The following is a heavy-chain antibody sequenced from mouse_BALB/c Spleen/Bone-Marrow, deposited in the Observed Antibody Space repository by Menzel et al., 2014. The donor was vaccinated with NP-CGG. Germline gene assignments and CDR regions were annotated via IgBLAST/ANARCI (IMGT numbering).Heavy chain of an antibody. CDR2: IRNKANGYTT. Sequence: EVKLLEPGVHLVQPGVSLRLSCATSRFTFTDYYTSWVCKLPGKALDWLGFIRNKANGYTTEYSASVKGRFTNSRGNYQNILFLQKNTLRTEDSDTYYCTRVSGSYVRFAYWGHRALVAISA. V-gene: IGHV7-3*02. CDR1: RFTFTDYY. CDR3: TRVSGSYVRFAY. D-gene: IGHD1-1*02. J-gene: IGHJ3*01.